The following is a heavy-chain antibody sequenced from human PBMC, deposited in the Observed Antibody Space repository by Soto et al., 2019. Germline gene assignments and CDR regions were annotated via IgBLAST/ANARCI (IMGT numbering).Heavy chain of an antibody. V-gene: IGHV3-23*01. J-gene: IGHJ5*02. D-gene: IGHD4-4*01. CDR1: GFTFSAYA. Sequence: VQLLESGGGLVQPGGSLRLSCAASGFTFSAYAMTWVRQAPGRGLEWVSLISNTGRTHYADSVEGRFTISRDNSKNTLFLQMDSLRVEDTALYYCARKTSATTEGYRWFDPWGQGTLVTVSS. CDR3: ARKTSATTEGYRWFDP. CDR2: ISNTGRT.